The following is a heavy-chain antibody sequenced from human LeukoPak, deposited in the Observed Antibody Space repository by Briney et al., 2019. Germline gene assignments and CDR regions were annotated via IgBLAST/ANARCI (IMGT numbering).Heavy chain of an antibody. Sequence: PSETLSLTCTVSGGSISSYYWSWIRQPAGKGLVWIGRIYTSGSTNYNPSLKSRVTMSVDTSKNQFSLKLSSVTAADTAAYYCARTAIFGVVSPLDYWGQGTLVTVSS. D-gene: IGHD3-3*01. CDR3: ARTAIFGVVSPLDY. CDR2: IYTSGST. V-gene: IGHV4-4*07. CDR1: GGSISSYY. J-gene: IGHJ4*02.